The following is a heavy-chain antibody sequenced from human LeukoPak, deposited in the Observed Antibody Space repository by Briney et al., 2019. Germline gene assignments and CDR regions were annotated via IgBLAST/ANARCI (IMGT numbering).Heavy chain of an antibody. CDR1: GYTFTGYY. Sequence: ASVKVSCKASGYTFTGYYMHWVRQAPGQGLEWMGRINPNSGGTNYAQKFQGRVTMTRDTSISTAYMELSRLRSDDTAVYYCARAHSGSYYGFDYWGQGTLVTVSS. CDR2: INPNSGGT. D-gene: IGHD1-26*01. J-gene: IGHJ4*02. V-gene: IGHV1-2*06. CDR3: ARAHSGSYYGFDY.